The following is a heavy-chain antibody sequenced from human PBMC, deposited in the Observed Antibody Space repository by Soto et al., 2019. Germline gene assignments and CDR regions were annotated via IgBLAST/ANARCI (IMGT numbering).Heavy chain of an antibody. J-gene: IGHJ4*02. CDR1: GYTFTSYA. Sequence: QVQLVQSGAEVKKPGASVKVSCKASGYTFTSYAMHWVRQAPGQRLEWMGWINAGNGNTKYSQKFQGRVTITRDTSASTAYMELSSLRAEVTAVYYCARVESGTTWGKHWGQGTLVTVSS. CDR2: INAGNGNT. D-gene: IGHD1-1*01. V-gene: IGHV1-3*01. CDR3: ARVESGTTWGKH.